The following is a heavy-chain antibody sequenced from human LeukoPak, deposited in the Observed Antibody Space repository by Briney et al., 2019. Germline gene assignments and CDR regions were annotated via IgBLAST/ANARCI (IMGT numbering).Heavy chain of an antibody. CDR1: GFTFNSYA. CDR2: ISSHGGIT. Sequence: GGSLRLSCSASGFTFNSYAMHWVRQAPGKGLEYVSGISSHGGITYYADSVKGRFTISRDNSKNTLYLQMSSLRAEDTAVYYCASFSYCDSSSYYSGYWGQGTLVTVSS. J-gene: IGHJ4*02. D-gene: IGHD3-22*01. CDR3: ASFSYCDSSSYYSGY. V-gene: IGHV3-64D*06.